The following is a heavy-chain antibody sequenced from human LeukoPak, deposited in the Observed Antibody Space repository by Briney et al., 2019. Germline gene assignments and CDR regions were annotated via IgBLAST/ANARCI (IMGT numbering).Heavy chain of an antibody. Sequence: PGGSLRLSRAASGFTFSSFSMNWVRQAPGKGLEWVSYISSSSSIIYYADSVKGRFTISRDNAKNSLYLQMNSLRAEDTAVYYCARDYDFWSGYYTGIFDYWGQGTLVTVSS. CDR3: ARDYDFWSGYYTGIFDY. CDR1: GFTFSSFS. J-gene: IGHJ4*02. CDR2: ISSSSSII. V-gene: IGHV3-48*01. D-gene: IGHD3-3*01.